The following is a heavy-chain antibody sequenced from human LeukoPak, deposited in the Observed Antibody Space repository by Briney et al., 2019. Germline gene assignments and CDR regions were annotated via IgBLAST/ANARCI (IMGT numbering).Heavy chain of an antibody. D-gene: IGHD4-17*01. CDR3: ARGGYGDIVFDP. J-gene: IGHJ5*02. Sequence: ASVKVSCKASGYTSTSYDVNWVRQATGQGLEWMAWMNPNSGNTGYAQKFQGRVTMTRNTSINTAYMELSSLTSEDTAVYYCARGGYGDIVFDPWGQGTLVTVSS. V-gene: IGHV1-8*01. CDR1: GYTSTSYD. CDR2: MNPNSGNT.